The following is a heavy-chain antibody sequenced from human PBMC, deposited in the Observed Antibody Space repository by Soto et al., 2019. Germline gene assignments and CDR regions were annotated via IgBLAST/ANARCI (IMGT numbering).Heavy chain of an antibody. CDR2: IIPIFGTA. V-gene: IGHV1-69*01. D-gene: IGHD1-26*01. CDR1: GGTFSSSS. Sequence: QVQLVQSGAEVKTPGSSVKVSCKASGGTFSSSSINWVRLAPGQGLEWMGEIIPIFGTANYAQKFQGIVTITADVSTSTASMALSRLRSEDTAVYYCARDGGRHSGGIDYWGQGTLVTVSS. CDR3: ARDGGRHSGGIDY. J-gene: IGHJ4*02.